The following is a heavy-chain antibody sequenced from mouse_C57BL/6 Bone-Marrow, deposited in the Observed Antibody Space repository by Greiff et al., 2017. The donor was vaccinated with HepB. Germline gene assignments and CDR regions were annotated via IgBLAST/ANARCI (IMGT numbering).Heavy chain of an antibody. V-gene: IGHV1-82*01. CDR1: GYAFSSSW. Sequence: QVQLQQSGPELVKPGASVKISCKASGYAFSSSWMNWVKQRPGNGLEWIGRIYPGDGDTNYNGKFKGKATLTADKSSSTAYMQLSSLTSEDSAVYFCARRIGHYYGSSYDAMDYWGQGTSVTVSS. J-gene: IGHJ4*01. CDR2: IYPGDGDT. CDR3: ARRIGHYYGSSYDAMDY. D-gene: IGHD1-1*01.